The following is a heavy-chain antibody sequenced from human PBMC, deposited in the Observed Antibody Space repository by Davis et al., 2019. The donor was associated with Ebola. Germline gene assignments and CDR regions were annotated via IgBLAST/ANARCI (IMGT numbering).Heavy chain of an antibody. CDR3: ARPYYDFWSGRRGSYFDY. D-gene: IGHD3-3*01. CDR1: GYTFTGYY. Sequence: ASVKVSCKASGYTFTGYYMHWVRQAPGQGLEWMGWINPNSGGTNYAQKFQGRVTMTRDTSISTAYMELSRLRSDDTAVYYCARPYYDFWSGRRGSYFDYWGQGTLVTVSS. CDR2: INPNSGGT. V-gene: IGHV1-2*02. J-gene: IGHJ4*02.